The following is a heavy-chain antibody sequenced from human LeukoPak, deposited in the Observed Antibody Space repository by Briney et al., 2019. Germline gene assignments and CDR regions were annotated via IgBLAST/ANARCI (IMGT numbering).Heavy chain of an antibody. J-gene: IGHJ5*02. D-gene: IGHD3-22*01. CDR2: ISGSGGST. CDR1: GFTFSSYG. CDR3: AKDSSGYPNWFDP. V-gene: IGHV3-23*01. Sequence: GGSLRLSCAASGFTFSSYGMSWVRQAPGKGLEWVSAISGSGGSTYYADSVKGRYTISRDNSKNTLYLQMNSLRAEDTAVYYCAKDSSGYPNWFDPWGQGTLVTVSS.